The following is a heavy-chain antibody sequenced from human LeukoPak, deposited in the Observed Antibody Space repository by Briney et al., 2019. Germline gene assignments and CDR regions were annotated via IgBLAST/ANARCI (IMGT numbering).Heavy chain of an antibody. Sequence: ASVKVSCKASGYTFTGYYMHWVRQAPGQGLEWMGIINPSGGSTSYAQKFQGRVTMTRDTSTSTVYMELSSLRSEDTAVYYCARDVSSGDIVVVVAATYNWFDPWGQGTLVTVSS. CDR3: ARDVSSGDIVVVVAATYNWFDP. CDR2: INPSGGST. V-gene: IGHV1-46*01. D-gene: IGHD2-15*01. CDR1: GYTFTGYY. J-gene: IGHJ5*02.